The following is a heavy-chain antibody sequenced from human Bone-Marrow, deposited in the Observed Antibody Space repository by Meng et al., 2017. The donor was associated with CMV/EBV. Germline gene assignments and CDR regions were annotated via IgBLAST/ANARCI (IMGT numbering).Heavy chain of an antibody. CDR1: GFRFSSDA. CDR2: ISGSSGST. D-gene: IGHD1-26*01. J-gene: IGHJ4*02. Sequence: ASGFRFSSDAMSWVRQAPGRGLEWGSAISGSSGSTYYADSVKGRFTIYRDNSKNTLYLQMNSLRAEDTAVYYCAKDREWELHPFDYWGQGTLVTVSS. V-gene: IGHV3-23*01. CDR3: AKDREWELHPFDY.